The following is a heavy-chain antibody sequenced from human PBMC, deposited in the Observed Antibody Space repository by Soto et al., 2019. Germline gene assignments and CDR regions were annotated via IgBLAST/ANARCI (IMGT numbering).Heavy chain of an antibody. CDR2: IYYSGST. CDR1: GGSISSFY. CDR3: ARGIFDFWSGYYNWFDP. D-gene: IGHD3-3*01. V-gene: IGHV4-59*01. Sequence: SETLSLTCTVSGGSISSFYWSWIRQPPGKGLEWIGYIYYSGSTNYNPSLKSRVTISVDTSKNQFSLKLSSVTAADTAAYYCARGIFDFWSGYYNWFDPWGQGTLVTSPQ. J-gene: IGHJ5*02.